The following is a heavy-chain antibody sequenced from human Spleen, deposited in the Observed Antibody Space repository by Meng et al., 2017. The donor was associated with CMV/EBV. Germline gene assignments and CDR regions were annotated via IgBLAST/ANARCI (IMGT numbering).Heavy chain of an antibody. J-gene: IGHJ4*02. Sequence: GGSLRLSCADSGFTISSYWMSWVRQAPGKGLEWVANIKQDGSEKNYVDSVKGRFTISRDNAKNSLYLQMNSLRAEDTAVYYCARGLTRSDYWGQGTLVTVSS. D-gene: IGHD1-14*01. CDR2: IKQDGSEK. V-gene: IGHV3-7*01. CDR1: GFTISSYW. CDR3: ARGLTRSDY.